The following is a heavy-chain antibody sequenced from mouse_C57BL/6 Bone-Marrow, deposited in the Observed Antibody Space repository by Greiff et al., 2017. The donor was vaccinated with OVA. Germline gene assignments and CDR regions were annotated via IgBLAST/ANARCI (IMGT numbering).Heavy chain of an antibody. CDR2: ISYDGSN. V-gene: IGHV3-6*01. CDR3: AGGSSGYLAY. J-gene: IGHJ3*01. CDR1: GYSITSGYY. Sequence: DVKLQESGPGLVKPSQSLSLTCSVTGYSITSGYYWNWIRQFPGNKLEWMGYISYDGSNNYNPSLKNRISITRDTSKNQFFLKLNSVTTEDTATYYCAGGSSGYLAYWGQGTLVTVSA. D-gene: IGHD3-2*02.